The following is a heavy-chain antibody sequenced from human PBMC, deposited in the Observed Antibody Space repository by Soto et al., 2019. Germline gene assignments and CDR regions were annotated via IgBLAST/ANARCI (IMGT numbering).Heavy chain of an antibody. CDR3: ARPPGYISDWYYFDL. CDR1: GYSFIDYY. CDR2: ISPKSGGT. D-gene: IGHD3-9*01. V-gene: IGHV1-2*02. Sequence: ASVKVSCKASGYSFIDYYIHWVRQAPGQGFEWMGRISPKSGGTNYAQKFEGRATMTWDTSLNTAYMELSSLISDDTAVYYCARPPGYISDWYYFDLWGQGTMVTVSS. J-gene: IGHJ4*02.